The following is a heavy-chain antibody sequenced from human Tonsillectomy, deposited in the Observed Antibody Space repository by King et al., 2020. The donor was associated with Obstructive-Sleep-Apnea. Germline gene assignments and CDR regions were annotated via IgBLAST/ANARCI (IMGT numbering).Heavy chain of an antibody. CDR2: MNPNIGNT. V-gene: IGHV1-8*01. CDR1: GYTFSNYD. CDR3: ARGSRTFDI. J-gene: IGHJ3*02. Sequence: QLVQSGAEVKKPGASVRVSCKASGYTFSNYDINWLRQATGQGLEWMGGMNPNIGNTGFAQRFQGRVTITRNTSVSTAYMELSSLRSEDTAVYYCARGSRTFDIWGQGTMVTVSS.